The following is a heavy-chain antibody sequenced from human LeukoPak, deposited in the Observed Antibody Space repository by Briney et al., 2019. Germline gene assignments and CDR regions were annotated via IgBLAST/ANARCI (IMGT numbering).Heavy chain of an antibody. CDR1: GLTFSNFP. CDR2: IQDDGATT. D-gene: IGHD3-22*01. V-gene: IGHV3-30*02. J-gene: IGHJ4*02. CDR3: ATQSITLVVVISPFDY. Sequence: GGSLRLSCAASGLTFSNFPMHWVRQALGKGLEWVALIQDDGATTNYVDSVRGRFTISRDNSKSTVYLQMNSLKPDDTAVYYCATQSITLVVVISPFDYWGQGTLVTVSS.